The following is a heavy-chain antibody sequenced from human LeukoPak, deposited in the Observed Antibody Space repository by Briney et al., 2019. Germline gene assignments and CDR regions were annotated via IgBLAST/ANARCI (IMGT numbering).Heavy chain of an antibody. CDR1: GGSISSYY. CDR2: IYYSGST. CDR3: ARSTGILQAFDY. J-gene: IGHJ4*02. Sequence: PSETLSHTCTVSGGSISSYYWSWIRQPPGKGLEWIGYIYYSGSTNYNPSLKSRVTISVDTSKNQFSLKLSSVTAADTAVYYCARSTGILQAFDYWGQGTLVTVSS. D-gene: IGHD1-1*01. V-gene: IGHV4-59*01.